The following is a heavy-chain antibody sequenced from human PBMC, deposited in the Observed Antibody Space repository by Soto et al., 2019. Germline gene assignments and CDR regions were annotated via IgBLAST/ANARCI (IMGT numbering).Heavy chain of an antibody. D-gene: IGHD3-3*01. V-gene: IGHV1-2*02. CDR3: AFRGGLGVAGSAAFDM. CDR1: GYPVTAYY. CDR2: INPATGAA. Sequence: QLHLVQSGAVVKKPGASVTVSCSASGYPVTAYYMHWVRQAPGRGLEWMGGINPATGAAKYTQTFLGRVTMIRDTSTSSGFLEPSGLTSEATAVFYCAFRGGLGVAGSAAFDMWGQGTLVTVSS. J-gene: IGHJ3*02.